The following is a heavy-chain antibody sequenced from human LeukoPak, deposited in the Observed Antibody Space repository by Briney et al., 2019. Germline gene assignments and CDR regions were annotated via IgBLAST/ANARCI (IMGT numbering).Heavy chain of an antibody. V-gene: IGHV1-2*02. Sequence: ASVKVSCKASGYSFTSYGFNWVRQAPGQGLEWMGWINPNSGGTNYAQKFQGRVTMTRDTSISTAYMELSRLRSDDTAVYYCARVRAARLRWGDSYYMDVWGKGTTVTVSS. J-gene: IGHJ6*03. D-gene: IGHD6-6*01. CDR1: GYSFTSYG. CDR2: INPNSGGT. CDR3: ARVRAARLRWGDSYYMDV.